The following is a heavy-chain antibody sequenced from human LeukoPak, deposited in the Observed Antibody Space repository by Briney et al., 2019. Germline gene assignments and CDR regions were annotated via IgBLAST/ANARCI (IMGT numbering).Heavy chain of an antibody. J-gene: IGHJ4*02. Sequence: ASVKVSCKASGYTFTGYYMHWVRQAPGQGLEWMGWINPNSGGTNYAQKFQGRVTMTRDTSISTAYMELSRLRSDDTAVYYCARDSGGTTYYYDSSSKIDYWGQGTLVTVSS. V-gene: IGHV1-2*02. CDR1: GYTFTGYY. CDR3: ARDSGGTTYYYDSSSKIDY. D-gene: IGHD3-22*01. CDR2: INPNSGGT.